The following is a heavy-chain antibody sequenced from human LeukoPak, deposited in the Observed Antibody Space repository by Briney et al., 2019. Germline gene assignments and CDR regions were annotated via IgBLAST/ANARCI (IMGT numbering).Heavy chain of an antibody. CDR3: ARLDRMVRGVTDY. D-gene: IGHD3-10*01. CDR2: IKQDGSEK. CDR1: GFTFTHYW. J-gene: IGHJ4*02. V-gene: IGHV3-7*01. Sequence: GGSLRLSCAASGFTFTHYWMSWVRQAPGKGLEWVATIKQDGSEKYYVDSVRGRFTISRDNAKNSLYLQMNSLRAEDTAVYYCARLDRMVRGVTDYWGQGTLVTVPS.